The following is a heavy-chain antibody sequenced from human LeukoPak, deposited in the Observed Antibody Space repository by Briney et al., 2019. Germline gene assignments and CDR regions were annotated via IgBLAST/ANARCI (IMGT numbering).Heavy chain of an antibody. CDR1: GFTFSSYA. D-gene: IGHD3-22*01. CDR3: AKSYYYDSSGYYGY. CDR2: ISGSGGST. J-gene: IGHJ4*02. Sequence: GGSLRLSCAASGFTFSSYAMSWVRQAPGKGLEWVSAISGSGGSTYYADSVKGRFTNSRDNSKNTLYLQMNSLRAEDTAVYYCAKSYYYDSSGYYGYWGQGTLVTVSS. V-gene: IGHV3-23*01.